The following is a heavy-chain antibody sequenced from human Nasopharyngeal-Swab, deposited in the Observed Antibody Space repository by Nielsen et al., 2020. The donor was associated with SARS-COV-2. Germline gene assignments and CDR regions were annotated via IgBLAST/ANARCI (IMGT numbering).Heavy chain of an antibody. D-gene: IGHD5-18*01. Sequence: VRQAPGKGLEWVSVIYSSGSTYYADSVKGRFTISRDNSKNTLYLQMNSLRAEDTAVYYCAKNTTMGAFDYWGQGTLVTVSS. CDR2: IYSSGST. CDR3: AKNTTMGAFDY. J-gene: IGHJ4*02. V-gene: IGHV3-53*01.